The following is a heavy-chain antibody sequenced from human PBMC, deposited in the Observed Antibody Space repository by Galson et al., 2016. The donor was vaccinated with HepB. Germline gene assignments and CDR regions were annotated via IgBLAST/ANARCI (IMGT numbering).Heavy chain of an antibody. J-gene: IGHJ3*02. V-gene: IGHV3-30*18. CDR1: GFTFNDYG. CDR3: ANLGWILAGAIIDAFNI. D-gene: IGHD3-3*01. CDR2: ISYDGSNK. Sequence: SLRLSCAASGFTFNDYGIHWVRQAPGKGLEWVAVISYDGSNKYYADSVKGRFTISRDNSKNTLYLQMNSLRAEDTAVYYCANLGWILAGAIIDAFNIWGQGTMVTVSS.